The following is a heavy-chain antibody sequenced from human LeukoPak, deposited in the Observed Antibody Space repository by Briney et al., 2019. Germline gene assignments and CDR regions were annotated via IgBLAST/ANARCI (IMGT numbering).Heavy chain of an antibody. J-gene: IGHJ4*02. V-gene: IGHV3-49*04. CDR1: GFTFGDYA. Sequence: AGGSLRLSRTGSGFTFGDYAMTWVRQAPVKGLEWVGFIRSQIYGGTPEYAASVKGRFTISRDDSEGVAYLQMNSLKTEDTAVYYCTRDQTPYYWGQGTLVTVSS. CDR2: IRSQIYGGTP. CDR3: TRDQTPYY.